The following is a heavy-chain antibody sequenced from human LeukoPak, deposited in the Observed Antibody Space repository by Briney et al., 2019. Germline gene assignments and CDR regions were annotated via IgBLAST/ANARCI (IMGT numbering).Heavy chain of an antibody. J-gene: IGHJ5*02. CDR1: GLTFSSYW. V-gene: IGHV3-7*01. CDR2: IKQDGSEK. D-gene: IGHD3-3*01. CDR3: ARVRWYYDFWSGTNWFDP. Sequence: QTGGSLRLSCAASGLTFSSYWMNWVRQAPGKGLEWLANIKQDGSEKYYVDSVKGRFTISRDNAKNSLYLQMTSLRAEDTAVYYCARVRWYYDFWSGTNWFDPWGQGTLVTVSS.